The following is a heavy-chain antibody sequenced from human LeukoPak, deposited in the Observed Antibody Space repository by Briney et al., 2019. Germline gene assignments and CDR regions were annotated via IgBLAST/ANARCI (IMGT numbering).Heavy chain of an antibody. CDR3: ARDFYHGHCAGLSCFLLDS. CDR1: GYSFTRFG. V-gene: IGHV1-18*01. CDR2: ISALYGHT. Sequence: ASVKVSCEASGYSFTRFGITWVRQAPGQGLEWMGWISALYGHTNYAQKFQGRVTMTTDTSTSTAYMELRSLRSDDTAVYYCARDFYHGHCAGLSCFLLDSWGQGALVIVSS. J-gene: IGHJ4*02. D-gene: IGHD2-8*02.